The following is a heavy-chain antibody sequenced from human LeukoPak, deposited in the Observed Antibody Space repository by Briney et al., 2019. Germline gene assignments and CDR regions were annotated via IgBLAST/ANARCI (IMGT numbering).Heavy chain of an antibody. V-gene: IGHV3-30*02. CDR1: GFTFSSYG. J-gene: IGHJ3*02. CDR3: AKDYYDSRNAFDI. Sequence: GGSLRLSCAASGFTFSSYGMHWVRQAPGKGLEWVAFIRYDGSNKYYADSVKGRFTISRDDSKNTLYLQMNSLRAEDTAVYYCAKDYYDSRNAFDIWGQGTMVTVSS. CDR2: IRYDGSNK. D-gene: IGHD3-22*01.